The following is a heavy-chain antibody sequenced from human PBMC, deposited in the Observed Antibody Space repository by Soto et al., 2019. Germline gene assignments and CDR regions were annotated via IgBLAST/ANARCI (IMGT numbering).Heavy chain of an antibody. V-gene: IGHV2-5*01. CDR2: IYWNDDK. J-gene: IGHJ4*02. Sequence: TLSLTCTVSGDSMNNFYWSWIRQPPGKTLEWLALIYWNDDKRYSPSLKSRLTITKDTSKNQVVLTMTNMDPVDTATYYCAHSAYYYGSGSYHSPDYWGQGTLVTVSS. D-gene: IGHD3-10*01. CDR3: AHSAYYYGSGSYHSPDY. CDR1: GDSMNNFYW.